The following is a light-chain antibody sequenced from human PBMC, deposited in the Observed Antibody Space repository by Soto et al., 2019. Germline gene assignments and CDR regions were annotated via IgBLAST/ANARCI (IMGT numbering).Light chain of an antibody. J-gene: IGLJ1*01. CDR2: EVS. CDR1: SSDVGGYNY. V-gene: IGLV2-14*01. CDR3: SSYTSSSTYV. Sequence: QSVLTQPASVSGSHGQSITISCTGTSSDVGGYNYVSWYQHHPGKAPKLMIYEVSNRPSGVSNRFSGSKSGNTASLTISGLQAEDEADYYCSSYTSSSTYVFGTGTKVTVL.